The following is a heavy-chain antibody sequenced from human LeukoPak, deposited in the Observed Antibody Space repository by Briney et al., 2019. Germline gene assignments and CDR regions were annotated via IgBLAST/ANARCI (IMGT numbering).Heavy chain of an antibody. CDR1: GFPFSSYV. CDR2: IGGGGINA. Sequence: GGSLRLSCAASGFPFSSYVMNWVRQAPRKGLEWVSVIGGGGINAYYADSVKGRFTISRDNSKNMVYLQMNSLRAEDTAIYYCALGPVGVVTYKWFDPWGQGTLVTVSS. V-gene: IGHV3-23*01. D-gene: IGHD3-3*01. J-gene: IGHJ5*02. CDR3: ALGPVGVVTYKWFDP.